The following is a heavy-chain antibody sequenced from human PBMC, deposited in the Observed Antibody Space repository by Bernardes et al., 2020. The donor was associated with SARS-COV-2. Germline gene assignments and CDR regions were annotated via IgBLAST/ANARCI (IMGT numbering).Heavy chain of an antibody. CDR2: ISGSADSVERT. Sequence: RLSCAASGFSFSTYAMSWVRQAPGKGLEWVSAISGSADSVERTFYADSVKGRFTISRDNSKNTLYLQMNSLRAEDTAVYYCAREEAAAGRGDAFDIWGQGTMVTVSS. J-gene: IGHJ3*02. CDR1: GFSFSTYA. V-gene: IGHV3-23*01. CDR3: AREEAAAGRGDAFDI. D-gene: IGHD6-13*01.